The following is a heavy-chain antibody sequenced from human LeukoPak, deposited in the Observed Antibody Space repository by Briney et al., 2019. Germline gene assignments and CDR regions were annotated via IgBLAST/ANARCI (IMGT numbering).Heavy chain of an antibody. CDR2: INPNSGGT. J-gene: IGHJ6*03. CDR1: GYTFTGYY. CDR3: ARATLRYFESLLGLVMDV. D-gene: IGHD3-9*01. Sequence: ASVKVSCKASGYTFTGYYMHWVRQAPGQGLEWMGWINPNSGGTNYAQKLQGRVTMTTDTSTSTAYMELRSLRSDDTAVYYCARATLRYFESLLGLVMDVWGKGTTVTVSS. V-gene: IGHV1-2*02.